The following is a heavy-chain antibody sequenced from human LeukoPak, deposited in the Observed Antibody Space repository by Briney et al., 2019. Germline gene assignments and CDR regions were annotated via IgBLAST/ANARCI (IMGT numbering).Heavy chain of an antibody. CDR2: ISSSGKTI. V-gene: IGHV3-48*03. J-gene: IGHJ6*02. D-gene: IGHD3-10*01. CDR3: AGVLSPYGSGSSFSYFYYYGMDV. Sequence: GGSLRLSCAASGVTFSSHEMIWVRQTPEKGLEWISYISSSGKTIEYAGSVRGRFTISRDNAQNSLFLQMNSLRAEDTAVYYCAGVLSPYGSGSSFSYFYYYGMDVWGQGTTVTVSS. CDR1: GVTFSSHE.